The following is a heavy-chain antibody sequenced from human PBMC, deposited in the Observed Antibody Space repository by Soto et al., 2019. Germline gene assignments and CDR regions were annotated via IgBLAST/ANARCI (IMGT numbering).Heavy chain of an antibody. CDR3: ARTTALGISSSWYGMDV. J-gene: IGHJ6*02. CDR2: IYHSGTT. D-gene: IGHD6-13*01. V-gene: IGHV4-4*02. Sequence: QVQLQESGPGLVKPSGTLSLTCAVSGDSISSSNWWTWVRQPPGKGLEWIGEIYHSGTTNYSPSLKSRVIISLDKSKNQFALNLNSMTAADTAVYYCARTTALGISSSWYGMDVWGQGTTVTVSS. CDR1: GDSISSSNW.